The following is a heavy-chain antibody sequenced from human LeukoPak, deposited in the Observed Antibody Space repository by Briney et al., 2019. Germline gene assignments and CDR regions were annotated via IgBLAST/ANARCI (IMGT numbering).Heavy chain of an antibody. V-gene: IGHV4-59*08. J-gene: IGHJ5*02. CDR3: ARAPLITPTIGWFDP. CDR1: GGSISSYY. D-gene: IGHD3-22*01. Sequence: SETLSLTCTVSGGSISSYYWSWIRQPPGKGLEWIGYIYYSGSTNYNPSLKSRVTISVDTSKNQFSLKLSSVTAADTAVYYCARAPLITPTIGWFDPWGQGTLVTVSS. CDR2: IYYSGST.